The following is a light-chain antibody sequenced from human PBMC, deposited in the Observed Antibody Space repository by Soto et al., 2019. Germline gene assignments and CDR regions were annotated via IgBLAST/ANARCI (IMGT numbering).Light chain of an antibody. CDR2: GAS. CDR1: QSVSSSY. V-gene: IGKV3-20*01. Sequence: EIVLTQSPCTLSLSPGERATLSCRASQSVSSSYLAWNQQKPGQAPRLLIYGASSRATGIPDRFSGSGSGTDFTLTISRLEPEDFAVYYCQQYGSSPTYTFGQGTKLEIK. CDR3: QQYGSSPTYT. J-gene: IGKJ2*01.